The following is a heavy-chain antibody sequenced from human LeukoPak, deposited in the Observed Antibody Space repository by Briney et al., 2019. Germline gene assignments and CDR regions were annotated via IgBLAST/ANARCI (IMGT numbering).Heavy chain of an antibody. CDR2: IKQDGSEK. V-gene: IGHV3-7*01. Sequence: GGSLRLSCAASGFTFSSYWMSWVRQAPGKGLEWVANIKQDGSEKYYVDSVKGRFTISRDNAKNSLYLQMNSLRAEDTAVYYCARDASYSSGWDFDYWGQGTLVTVSS. CDR3: ARDASYSSGWDFDY. D-gene: IGHD6-19*01. CDR1: GFTFSSYW. J-gene: IGHJ4*02.